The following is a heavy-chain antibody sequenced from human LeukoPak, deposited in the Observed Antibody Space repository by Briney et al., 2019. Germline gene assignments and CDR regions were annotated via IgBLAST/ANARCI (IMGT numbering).Heavy chain of an antibody. D-gene: IGHD6-13*01. CDR3: ARGEQQLVPFDY. CDR2: IYYSGST. V-gene: IGHV4-59*01. CDR1: GGSFSGYY. Sequence: PSETLSLTCAVYGGSFSGYYWSWIRQPPGKGLEWIGYIYYSGSTNYNPSLKSRVTISVDTSKNQFSLKLSSVTAADTAVYYCARGEQQLVPFDYWGQGTLVTVSS. J-gene: IGHJ4*02.